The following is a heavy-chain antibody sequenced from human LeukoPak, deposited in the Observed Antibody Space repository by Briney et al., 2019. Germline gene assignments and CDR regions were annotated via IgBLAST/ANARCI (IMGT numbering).Heavy chain of an antibody. J-gene: IGHJ4*02. CDR3: ATGLEDSNIDY. CDR1: GVTFSDYYS. CDR2: ISGSGRYI. Sequence: GGSLRLSCSASGVTFSDYYSMNWVRQAPGKGLEWVSVISGSGRYIYYGDSVRGRFTISRDNAKNPALLEINSLRVEDTAVYYCATGLEDSNIDYWGQGTLVTVSS. V-gene: IGHV3-21*01.